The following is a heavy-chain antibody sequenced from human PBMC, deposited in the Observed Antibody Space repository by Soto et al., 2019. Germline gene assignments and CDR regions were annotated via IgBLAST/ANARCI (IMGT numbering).Heavy chain of an antibody. D-gene: IGHD5-12*01. CDR3: AYSGYPSRQKDYYYYYGMDV. CDR1: GFTFSSYA. CDR2: ISGSGGST. J-gene: IGHJ6*02. V-gene: IGHV3-23*01. Sequence: GGSLRLSCAASGFTFSSYAMSWVRQAPGKGLESVSAISGSGGSTYYADSVKGRFTISRDNSKNTLYLQMNSLRAEDTAVYYSAYSGYPSRQKDYYYYYGMDVWGQGTTVTVSS.